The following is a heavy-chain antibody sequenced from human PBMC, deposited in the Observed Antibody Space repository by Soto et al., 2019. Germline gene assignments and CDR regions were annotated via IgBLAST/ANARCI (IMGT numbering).Heavy chain of an antibody. Sequence: QVQLVESGGGVVQPGRSLRLSCAASGFTFSSYGMHWVRQAPGKGLEWVAVIWYDGSNKYYADSVKGRFTISRDNSKNTLYLQMNSLRAEYTAVYYCARTRRYSSSSEAHYYYYYYMDVWGKGTTVTVSS. CDR2: IWYDGSNK. CDR3: ARTRRYSSSSEAHYYYYYYMDV. CDR1: GFTFSSYG. V-gene: IGHV3-33*01. D-gene: IGHD6-6*01. J-gene: IGHJ6*03.